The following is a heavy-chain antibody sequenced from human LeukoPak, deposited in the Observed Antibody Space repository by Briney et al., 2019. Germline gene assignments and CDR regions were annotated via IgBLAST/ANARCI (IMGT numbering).Heavy chain of an antibody. V-gene: IGHV4-34*01. CDR2: ISHSGRT. J-gene: IGHJ5*02. CDR1: GGSFNGYY. D-gene: IGHD3-10*01. Sequence: SETLSLTCAVYGGSFNGYYWTWIRQFPGKGLEWIGEISHSGRTNYNPSLKSRVTISVDTSKNQFSLKLMSVTAADTAVYYCARDSGTTGEVKFDPWGQGTLVTVSS. CDR3: ARDSGTTGEVKFDP.